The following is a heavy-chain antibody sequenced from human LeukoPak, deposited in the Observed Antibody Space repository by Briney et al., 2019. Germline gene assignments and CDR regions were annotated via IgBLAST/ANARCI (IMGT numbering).Heavy chain of an antibody. V-gene: IGHV4-61*05. CDR3: ARRGDV. J-gene: IGHJ6*04. CDR1: GGSISSSSYY. Sequence: PSETLSLTCTVSGGSISSSSYYWGWIRQPPGKGLEWIGYIYYSGSTNYNPSLKSRVTISVDTSKNQFSLKLSSVTAADTAVYYCARRGDVWGKGTTVTISS. CDR2: IYYSGST.